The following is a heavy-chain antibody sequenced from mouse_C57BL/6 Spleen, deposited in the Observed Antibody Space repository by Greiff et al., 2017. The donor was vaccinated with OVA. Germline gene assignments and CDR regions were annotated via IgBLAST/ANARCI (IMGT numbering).Heavy chain of an antibody. CDR2: IHPNSGST. J-gene: IGHJ2*01. Sequence: QVQLQQPGADLVKPGASVKLSCKASGYSFTSYWMHWVKQRHGQGLEWIGMIHPNSGSTNYNEKFKSKATLHVDKSSSTAYMQLSSLTSEDAAVYYCADGYYGYWGQGTTLTVSS. V-gene: IGHV1-64*01. CDR1: GYSFTSYW. D-gene: IGHD2-3*01. CDR3: ADGYYGY.